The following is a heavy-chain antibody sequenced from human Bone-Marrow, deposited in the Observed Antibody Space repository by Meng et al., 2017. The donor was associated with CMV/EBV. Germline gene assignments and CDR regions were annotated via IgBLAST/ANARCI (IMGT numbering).Heavy chain of an antibody. J-gene: IGHJ4*02. CDR1: GFNVNTNY. Sequence: GESLKISCAASGFNVNTNYMSWVRQAPGKGLECVSVIYSSGRTFYADSVKGRFTISRDNSKNRLYLQMNSLRAEDTAIYYCAGYPQTYPYSNSSWGQGTLVTVSS. D-gene: IGHD6-13*01. V-gene: IGHV3-53*01. CDR2: IYSSGRT. CDR3: AGYPQTYPYSNSS.